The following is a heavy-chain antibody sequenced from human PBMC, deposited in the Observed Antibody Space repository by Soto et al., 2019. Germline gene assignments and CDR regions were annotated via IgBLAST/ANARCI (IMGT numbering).Heavy chain of an antibody. CDR1: GFTFNDHY. J-gene: IGHJ5*02. V-gene: IGHV3-72*01. Sequence: PGGSLRLSCAASGFTFNDHYMDWVRQAPGKGLEWVGRTTNKANSYTTEYAASVKGRFTISRDDSKNSLYLQMNSLKTEDTAVYYCTRETNWFDPWGQGTLVTVSS. CDR3: TRETNWFDP. CDR2: TTNKANSYTT.